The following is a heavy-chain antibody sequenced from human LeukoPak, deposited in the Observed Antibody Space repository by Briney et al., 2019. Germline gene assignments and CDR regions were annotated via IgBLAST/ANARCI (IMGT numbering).Heavy chain of an antibody. CDR1: GFTFSNYW. CDR2: IKEDGSET. CDR3: ARDPYVSNFDY. Sequence: GGSLRLSCAASGFTFSNYWMSWVRQAPGKGPEWMGNIKEDGSETYYVDSVKGRFTISRDNAQNSLYLHMHSLRVEDTAVYYCARDPYVSNFDYWGQGTLVTVSS. J-gene: IGHJ4*02. V-gene: IGHV3-7*03. D-gene: IGHD3-10*02.